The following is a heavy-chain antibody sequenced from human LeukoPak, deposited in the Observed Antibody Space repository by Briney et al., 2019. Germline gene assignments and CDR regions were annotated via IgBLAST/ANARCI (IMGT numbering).Heavy chain of an antibody. J-gene: IGHJ4*02. CDR2: IWYDGTNR. Sequence: GGSLRLSCAASGFTFSSYSMNWVRQAPGKGLEWVAVIWYDGTNRYYSDSVKGRFTIARDNSKNTLDLQMNSLRAEDTAVYYCARDVSSGYYVSSLDYWGQGVLVTVSS. CDR1: GFTFSSYS. V-gene: IGHV3-33*08. D-gene: IGHD3-3*01. CDR3: ARDVSSGYYVSSLDY.